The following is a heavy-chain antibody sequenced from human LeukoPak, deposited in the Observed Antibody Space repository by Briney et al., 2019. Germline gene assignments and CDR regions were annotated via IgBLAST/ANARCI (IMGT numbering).Heavy chain of an antibody. V-gene: IGHV4-39*01. Sequence: SETLSLTCTVSGGSISSSSYYWGWIRQLPGKGLEWIGSIYYSGSTYYNPSLKSRVTISVDTSKNQFSLKLSSVTAADTAVYYCASNYGDYVENAFDIWGQGTMVTVSS. J-gene: IGHJ3*02. D-gene: IGHD4-17*01. CDR1: GGSISSSSYY. CDR3: ASNYGDYVENAFDI. CDR2: IYYSGST.